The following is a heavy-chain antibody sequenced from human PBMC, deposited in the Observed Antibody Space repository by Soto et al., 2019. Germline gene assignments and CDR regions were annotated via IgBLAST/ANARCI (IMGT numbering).Heavy chain of an antibody. D-gene: IGHD3-9*01. V-gene: IGHV4-59*08. CDR3: ARHKRPTYYDILTGFDY. J-gene: IGHJ4*02. Sequence: PGGSLRLSCTASGFTFGDYAMSWFRQAPGKGLEWIGYIYYSGSTNYNPSLKSRVTISVDTSKNQFSLKLSSVTAADTAVYYCARHKRPTYYDILTGFDYWGQGTLVTVSS. CDR1: GFTFGDYA. CDR2: IYYSGST.